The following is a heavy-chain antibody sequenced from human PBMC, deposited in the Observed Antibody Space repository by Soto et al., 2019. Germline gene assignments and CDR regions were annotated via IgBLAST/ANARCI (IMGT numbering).Heavy chain of an antibody. D-gene: IGHD3-10*01. CDR2: ISTYKGNT. J-gene: IGHJ4*02. V-gene: IGHV1-18*01. Sequence: ASVKVSCKASGYTFTNYGISWVRQAPGQGLEWVGWISTYKGNTNYAQKVQGRVTMTTDTSANTAYMELRSLESDDTAIYYCARGLYGSDNPFDYWGQGTLVTVSS. CDR3: ARGLYGSDNPFDY. CDR1: GYTFTNYG.